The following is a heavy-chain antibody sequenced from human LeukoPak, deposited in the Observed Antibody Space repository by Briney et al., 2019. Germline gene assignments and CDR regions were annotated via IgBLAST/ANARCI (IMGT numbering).Heavy chain of an antibody. V-gene: IGHV3-33*01. CDR3: ARDGGSSWYQHFDY. Sequence: GGSLRLSCAASGFTFSSYGMHWVRQAPGKGLEWVAVIWYDGSNKYYADSVKGRSTISRDNSKNTLYLQMNSLRAEDTAVYYCARDGGSSWYQHFDYWGQGTLVTVSS. CDR1: GFTFSSYG. J-gene: IGHJ4*02. D-gene: IGHD6-13*01. CDR2: IWYDGSNK.